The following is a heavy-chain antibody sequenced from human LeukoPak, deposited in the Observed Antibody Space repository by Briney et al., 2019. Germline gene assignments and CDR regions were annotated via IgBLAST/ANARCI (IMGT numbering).Heavy chain of an antibody. CDR2: ISAYNGNT. CDR3: ARGTGSSGHLYYYYYYMDV. CDR1: GYTFTSYG. Sequence: GASVKVSCKASGYTFTSYGISWVRQAPGQGLEWMGWISAYNGNTNYAQKLQGRVTMTTDTSTSTAYMELSSLRSEDTAVYYCARGTGSSGHLYYYYYYMDVWGKGTTVTVSS. V-gene: IGHV1-18*01. D-gene: IGHD1-26*01. J-gene: IGHJ6*03.